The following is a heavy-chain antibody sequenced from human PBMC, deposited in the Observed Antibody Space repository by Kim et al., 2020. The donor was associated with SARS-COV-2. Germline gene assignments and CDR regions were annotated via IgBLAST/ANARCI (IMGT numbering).Heavy chain of an antibody. CDR2: IYYSGST. V-gene: IGHV4-59*08. J-gene: IGHJ4*02. CDR1: GGSISSYY. D-gene: IGHD3-16*01. Sequence: SETLSLTCTVSGGSISSYYWSWIRQPPGKGLEWIVYIYYSGSTNYNPSLKSRVTISVDTSKNQFSLKLSSVTAADTAVYYCARHDSSRGGVAFDYWGQGTLVTVSS. CDR3: ARHDSSRGGVAFDY.